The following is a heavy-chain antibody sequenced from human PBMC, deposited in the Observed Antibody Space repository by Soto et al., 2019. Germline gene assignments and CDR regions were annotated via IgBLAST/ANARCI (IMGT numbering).Heavy chain of an antibody. CDR2: IYLDDSDT. CDR3: VRFRAFGYRSSWTIENWFVP. CDR1: GYSFTDFW. J-gene: IGHJ5*02. V-gene: IGHV5-51*01. Sequence: GESLKISCEASGYSFTDFWIGWVRQMPGKGLEWMGLIYLDDSDTRYSPSFQGQVTISADKSISTAYLQWTSLKVADTAMYFCVRFRAFGYRSSWTIENWFVPWGQGTLVTVSS. D-gene: IGHD6-13*01.